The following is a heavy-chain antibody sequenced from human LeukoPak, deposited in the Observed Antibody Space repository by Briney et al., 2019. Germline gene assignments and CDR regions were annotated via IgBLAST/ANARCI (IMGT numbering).Heavy chain of an antibody. Sequence: GGPLRLSCAASGFTVSSNYMSWVRQAPGKGLEWVSVIYSGGSTYYADSVKGRFTISRDNSKNTLYLQMNSLRAEDTAMYYCARDPPYGDYSDYWGQGTLVTVSS. V-gene: IGHV3-53*01. CDR1: GFTVSSNY. CDR2: IYSGGST. J-gene: IGHJ4*02. D-gene: IGHD4-17*01. CDR3: ARDPPYGDYSDY.